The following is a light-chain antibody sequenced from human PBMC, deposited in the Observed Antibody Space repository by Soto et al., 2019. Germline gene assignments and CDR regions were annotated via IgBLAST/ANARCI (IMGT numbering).Light chain of an antibody. CDR2: AAS. J-gene: IGKJ4*01. V-gene: IGKV1-39*01. CDR1: QSISNN. Sequence: DIQMTQSPSSLSASMGDRVTITCRASQSISNNLNWYQQKPGKAPRLLIYAASSLQSGVPSRFSGSGSGTDFTLVINSLQPEDFTTYYCQQSYRTPLTFGGGTKVDIK. CDR3: QQSYRTPLT.